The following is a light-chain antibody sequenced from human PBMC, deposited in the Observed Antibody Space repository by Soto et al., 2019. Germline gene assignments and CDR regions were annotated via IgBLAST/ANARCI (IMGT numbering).Light chain of an antibody. V-gene: IGKV3-15*01. Sequence: EIVMTQSPATLSASPGERVTLSCRASESLSTYLAWYQQKPGQAPRLLIYGASTKATGIPARFSGSGSATDFTLTISSLQSEDFAVYYCQSYNYWPYTFGQGTKLEI. CDR1: ESLSTY. CDR2: GAS. CDR3: QSYNYWPYT. J-gene: IGKJ2*01.